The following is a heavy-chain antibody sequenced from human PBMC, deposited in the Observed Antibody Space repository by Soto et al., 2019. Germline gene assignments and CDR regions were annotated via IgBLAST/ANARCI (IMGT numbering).Heavy chain of an antibody. Sequence: EVKLLESGGGLVQPGGSLRLSCGASGFTVTSYGVSWVRQAPGKGLEWVSAISPNGQGIWYADSVKGRFTISRDISRNSVFLPMDSLRAEDTAVYVCAMDRQYPRDYFHYWGQGTLVTVSS. CDR2: ISPNGQGI. CDR3: AMDRQYPRDYFHY. CDR1: GFTVTSYG. J-gene: IGHJ4*02. V-gene: IGHV3-23*01. D-gene: IGHD2-2*03.